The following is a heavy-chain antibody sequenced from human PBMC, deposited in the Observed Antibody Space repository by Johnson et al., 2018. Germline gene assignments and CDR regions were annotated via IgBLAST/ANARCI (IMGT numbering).Heavy chain of an antibody. CDR2: ISWNSGSI. Sequence: VQLVESGGGLVQPGRSXRLSCAASGFTVDDYAMHWVRQAPGKGLEWVSGISWNSGSIGYADSVEGRFPISRDNAKTSLYLQLNSLRPEDTALYYCAKAPVGWLGEGAEYVQHWGQGTLVTVSS. CDR3: AKAPVGWLGEGAEYVQH. V-gene: IGHV3-9*01. D-gene: IGHD3-3*01. CDR1: GFTVDDYA. J-gene: IGHJ1*01.